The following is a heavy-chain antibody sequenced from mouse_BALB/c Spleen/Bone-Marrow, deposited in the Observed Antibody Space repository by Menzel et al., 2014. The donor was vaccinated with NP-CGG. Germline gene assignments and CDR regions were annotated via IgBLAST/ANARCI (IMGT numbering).Heavy chain of an antibody. CDR3: ARAISDIYYAY. Sequence: EVQLQQSGAELVRPGASVKLSCTASGINIKDTYLHWVKQRPEQGLDWIGRIDPANGNTKYDPKFQGKATITADTSSNTTYLQHSSLTSEDTAVYYCARAISDIYYAYWGQGTALTVSA. J-gene: IGHJ2*01. D-gene: IGHD2-3*01. CDR2: IDPANGNT. V-gene: IGHV14-3*02. CDR1: GINIKDTY.